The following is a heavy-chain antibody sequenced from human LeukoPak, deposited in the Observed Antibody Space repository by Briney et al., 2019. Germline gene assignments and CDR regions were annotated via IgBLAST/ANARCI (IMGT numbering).Heavy chain of an antibody. D-gene: IGHD6-6*01. CDR3: AKDRYSSSSFFVY. Sequence: GGSLRLSCAASGFTFSSYAMSWVRQAPGKGLEWASAISGSGSSTYYADSVKGRFTISRDNSKNTLYLQMNSLRAEDTAVYYCAKDRYSSSSFFVYWGQGTLVTVSS. J-gene: IGHJ4*02. V-gene: IGHV3-23*01. CDR1: GFTFSSYA. CDR2: ISGSGSST.